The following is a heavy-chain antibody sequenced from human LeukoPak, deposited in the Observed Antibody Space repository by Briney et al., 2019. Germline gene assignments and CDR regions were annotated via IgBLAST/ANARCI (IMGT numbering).Heavy chain of an antibody. Sequence: GGSLRLSCAASGFTLCSNYMSWVRQAPGKGLEWVSVIYSGGSTYYADSVKGRFTISRDNSKNTLYLQMNSLRAEDTAVYYCARAGYYYDSSGYYYVDYWGQGTLVTVSS. D-gene: IGHD3-22*01. CDR2: IYSGGST. J-gene: IGHJ4*02. CDR1: GFTLCSNY. CDR3: ARAGYYYDSSGYYYVDY. V-gene: IGHV3-53*01.